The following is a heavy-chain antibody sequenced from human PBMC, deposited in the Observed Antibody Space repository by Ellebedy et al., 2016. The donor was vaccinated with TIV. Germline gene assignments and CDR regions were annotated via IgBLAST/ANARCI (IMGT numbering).Heavy chain of an antibody. CDR3: GRRGTITGYVDY. V-gene: IGHV3-30*03. CDR1: GFTFSNYG. D-gene: IGHD1-20*01. Sequence: GESLKISCAASGFTFSNYGMHWVRQAPGKGLEWVAVISYDGSNKNYADSVKGRFTISRDNSKNTLYLQMDSLRAEDTAVYYCGRRGTITGYVDYWGQGAQVTVSS. J-gene: IGHJ4*02. CDR2: ISYDGSNK.